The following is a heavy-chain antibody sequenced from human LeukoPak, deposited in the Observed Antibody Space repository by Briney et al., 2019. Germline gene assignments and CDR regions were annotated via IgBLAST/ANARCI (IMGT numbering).Heavy chain of an antibody. CDR2: IYYSGST. J-gene: IGHJ5*02. CDR3: ARHRANIAAAGLNWFDP. D-gene: IGHD6-13*01. Sequence: SETLSLTCTVSGGSISSYYWSWIRQPPGKGLEWIGYIYYSGSTNYNPSLKSRVTISVDTSKNQFSLKLSSVTAADTAVYYCARHRANIAAAGLNWFDPWGQGTLVTVSS. V-gene: IGHV4-59*08. CDR1: GGSISSYY.